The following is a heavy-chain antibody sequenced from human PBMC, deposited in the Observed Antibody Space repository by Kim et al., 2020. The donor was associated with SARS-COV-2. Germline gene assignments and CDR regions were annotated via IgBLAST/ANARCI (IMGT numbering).Heavy chain of an antibody. CDR1: GGTFSSYA. J-gene: IGHJ4*02. D-gene: IGHD3-16*01. Sequence: SVKVSCKASGGTFSSYAISWVRQAPGQGLEWMGGIIPIFGTANYAQKFQGRVTINADESTSTAYMELSSLRSEDTAVYYCARGGVMITSQWEDYWGQGTLVTVSS. CDR3: ARGGVMITSQWEDY. CDR2: IIPIFGTA. V-gene: IGHV1-69*13.